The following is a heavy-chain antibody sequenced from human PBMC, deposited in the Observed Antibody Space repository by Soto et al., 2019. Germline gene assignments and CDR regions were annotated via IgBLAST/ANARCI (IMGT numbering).Heavy chain of an antibody. V-gene: IGHV4-34*01. CDR2: MSHSGGT. D-gene: IGHD1-1*01. CDR1: GGSVSGANYY. J-gene: IGHJ3*02. CDR3: ARVERGTATTVVDAFDI. Sequence: QVQLQQWGAGLLKPSETLSLTCAVYGGSVSGANYYWSWIRQHPGKGLEWIGEMSHSGGTHFNPSLKRRVTRSVDTSTNQFSLKMSSVTAADTALYYCARVERGTATTVVDAFDIWGPGTMVTVSS.